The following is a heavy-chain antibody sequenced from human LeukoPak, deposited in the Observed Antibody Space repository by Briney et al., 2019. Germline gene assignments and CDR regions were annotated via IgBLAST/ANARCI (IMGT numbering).Heavy chain of an antibody. V-gene: IGHV3-7*01. CDR1: GFTFSTYW. J-gene: IGHJ4*02. CDR2: IKQDGSEK. Sequence: GGSLRLSCAASGFTFSTYWMSWVRQAPGKGLEWVANIKQDGSEKYYADSVKGRFSISRDTSKNTVYLQMNSLRTEDTAVYYCAKHSGLYYFDYWGQGILVTVSS. D-gene: IGHD3-10*01. CDR3: AKHSGLYYFDY.